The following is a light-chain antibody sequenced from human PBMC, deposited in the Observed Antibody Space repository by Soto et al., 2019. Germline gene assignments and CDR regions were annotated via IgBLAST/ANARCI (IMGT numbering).Light chain of an antibody. J-gene: IGLJ3*02. CDR2: EVS. V-gene: IGLV2-14*01. CDR1: SSDVGGYNY. Sequence: QSALTQPASVSGSPGQSITISCTGTSSDVGGYNYVSWYQQHPGKAPKLMIYEVSNRPSGVSNRFSGSKSGNPASLTLSGLQAEDEADYYCSSSTRSSPRVFGGGTQLTVL. CDR3: SSSTRSSPRV.